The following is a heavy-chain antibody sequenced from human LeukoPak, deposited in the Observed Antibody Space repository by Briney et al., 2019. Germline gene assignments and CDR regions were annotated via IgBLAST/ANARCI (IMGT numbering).Heavy chain of an antibody. D-gene: IGHD6-19*01. V-gene: IGHV1-18*01. CDR1: GGSFSSEA. Sequence: ASVKVSCKAFGGSFSSEAISWVRQAPGQGLEWMGWISAYNGNANYAQKLQGRVTMTTDTSTSTAYMELRSLRSDDTAVYYCARAEQWLEIDYWGQGTLVTVSS. J-gene: IGHJ4*02. CDR2: ISAYNGNA. CDR3: ARAEQWLEIDY.